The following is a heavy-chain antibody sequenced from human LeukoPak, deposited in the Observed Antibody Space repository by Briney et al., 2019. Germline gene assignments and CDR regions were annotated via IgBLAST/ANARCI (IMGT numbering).Heavy chain of an antibody. D-gene: IGHD3-10*01. CDR1: GFTFSSYA. Sequence: GGSLRLSCATSGFTFSSYAMSWVRQAPGKGLEWVSAISGSGGSTYYADSVKGRFTISRDNSKNTLYLQMNSLRAEDTAVYYCAKVVPDYYGSGSYYYWGQGTLVTVSS. V-gene: IGHV3-23*01. CDR3: AKVVPDYYGSGSYYY. CDR2: ISGSGGST. J-gene: IGHJ4*02.